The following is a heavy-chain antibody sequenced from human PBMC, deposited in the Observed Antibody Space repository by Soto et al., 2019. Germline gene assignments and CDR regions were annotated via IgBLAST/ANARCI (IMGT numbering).Heavy chain of an antibody. J-gene: IGHJ6*02. CDR3: ARGLPPENYYYYGMDV. CDR1: GDSVPSNSAG. CDR2: TYYRSKWYY. V-gene: IGHV6-1*01. D-gene: IGHD2-2*01. Sequence: SQTLSLTCAITGDSVPSNSAGWSWVRQSPSRGLEWLGRTYYRSKWYYEYAVSVRGRITINPDTSKNQYSLQLSSVTAADTAVYYCARGLPPENYYYYGMDVWGQGTTVTVSS.